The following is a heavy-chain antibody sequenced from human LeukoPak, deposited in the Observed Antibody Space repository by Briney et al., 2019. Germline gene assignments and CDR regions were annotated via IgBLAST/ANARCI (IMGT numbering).Heavy chain of an antibody. V-gene: IGHV3-30*03. CDR1: GFTFSSYG. CDR2: ISYDGSNK. CDR3: ARTSPYGDNPYYYGMDV. Sequence: PGGSLRLSCAASGFTFSSYGMHWVRQAPGKGLEWVAVISYDGSNKYYADSVKGRFTISRDNSKNTLYLQMNSLRAEDTAVYYCARTSPYGDNPYYYGMDVWGQGTTVTVSS. J-gene: IGHJ6*02. D-gene: IGHD4-17*01.